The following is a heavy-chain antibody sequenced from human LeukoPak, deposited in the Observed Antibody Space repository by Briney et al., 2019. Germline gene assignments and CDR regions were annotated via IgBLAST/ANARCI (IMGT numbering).Heavy chain of an antibody. CDR1: GGSISSYY. CDR3: ARQGYSSSWYFLDY. D-gene: IGHD6-13*01. CDR2: IYYSGST. J-gene: IGHJ4*02. Sequence: SETLSLTCTASGGSISSYYLSWIRQPPGKGLEWIGYIYYSGSTNYNPSLKSRVTISVDTSKNQFSLKLSSVTAADTAVYYCARQGYSSSWYFLDYWGQGTLVTVSS. V-gene: IGHV4-59*08.